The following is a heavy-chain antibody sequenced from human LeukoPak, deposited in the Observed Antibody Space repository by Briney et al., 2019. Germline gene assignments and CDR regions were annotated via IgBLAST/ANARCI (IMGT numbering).Heavy chain of an antibody. Sequence: ASVKVSCKASGYTFTSYDINWVRQATGQGLEWMGWMNPNSGNTGYAQKFQGRVTMTRNTSISTAYMELSSLRSEDTAVCYCARGALRYFDWLLVYYYGMDVWGQGTTVTVSS. CDR3: ARGALRYFDWLLVYYYGMDV. CDR2: MNPNSGNT. D-gene: IGHD3-9*01. CDR1: GYTFTSYD. V-gene: IGHV1-8*01. J-gene: IGHJ6*02.